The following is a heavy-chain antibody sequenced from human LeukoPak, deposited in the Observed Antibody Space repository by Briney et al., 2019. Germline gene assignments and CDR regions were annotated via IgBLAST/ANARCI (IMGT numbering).Heavy chain of an antibody. V-gene: IGHV4-34*01. CDR3: ARGGRIVVVVAARRYNWFDP. D-gene: IGHD2-15*01. J-gene: IGHJ5*02. CDR1: GGSFSGYY. Sequence: PSETLSLTCAVYGGSFSGYYWSWIRQPPGEGLEWIGEINHSGSTNYNPSLKSRVTISVDTSKNQFSLKLSSVTAADTAVYYCARGGRIVVVVAARRYNWFDPWGQGTLVTVSS. CDR2: INHSGST.